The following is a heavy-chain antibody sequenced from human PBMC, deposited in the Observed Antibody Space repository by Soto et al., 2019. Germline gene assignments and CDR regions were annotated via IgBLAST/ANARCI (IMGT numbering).Heavy chain of an antibody. CDR3: ARGRRVAAAALYYLDY. Sequence: SETLSLTSAVYGGSFSGYYWSWIRQPPGKWLVWIGEINHSGSTNYNPSLKSRVTISVDTSKNQFSLKLSSVTAADTAVYYCARGRRVAAAALYYLDYWGQGTLVTVSS. CDR1: GGSFSGYY. CDR2: INHSGST. D-gene: IGHD6-13*01. J-gene: IGHJ4*02. V-gene: IGHV4-34*01.